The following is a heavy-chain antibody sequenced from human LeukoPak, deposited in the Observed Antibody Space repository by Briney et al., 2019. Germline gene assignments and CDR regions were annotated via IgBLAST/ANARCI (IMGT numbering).Heavy chain of an antibody. D-gene: IGHD2-15*01. CDR2: INPNSGDT. Sequence: ASVKVSCKASGYTFTGYYMHWVRQAPGQGLEWMGRINPNSGDTSYAQKFQGRVTMTRDTSISTAYMELSRLRSDDTAVNYCAREYCSGGICYAYFDYWGQGTLVTVSS. V-gene: IGHV1-2*06. CDR1: GYTFTGYY. CDR3: AREYCSGGICYAYFDY. J-gene: IGHJ4*02.